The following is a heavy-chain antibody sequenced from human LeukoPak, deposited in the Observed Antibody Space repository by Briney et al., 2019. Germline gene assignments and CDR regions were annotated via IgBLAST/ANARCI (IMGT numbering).Heavy chain of an antibody. J-gene: IGHJ4*02. CDR2: IRSKANSYAT. D-gene: IGHD3-22*01. CDR1: GFTFSGSA. CDR3: YYDSTDY. V-gene: IGHV3-73*01. Sequence: PGGSLRLSCAASGFTFSGSAMHWVRQASGRGLEWVGRIRSKANSYATAYATSVKGRFTISRDDSKNTAYLQMNSLKTEDTAVYYCYYDSTDYWGQGTLVTVSS.